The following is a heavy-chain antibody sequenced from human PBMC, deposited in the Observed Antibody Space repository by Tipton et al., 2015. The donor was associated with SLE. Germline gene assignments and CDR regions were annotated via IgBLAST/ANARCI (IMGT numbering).Heavy chain of an antibody. D-gene: IGHD2-15*01. J-gene: IGHJ4*02. CDR3: TRYYCSGGSCPFDY. Sequence: SLRLSCTASGFTFGDYAMSWFRQAPGKGLEWVGFIRSKAYGGTTEYAASVKGRFTISRDDSKSIAYPQMNSLKTEDTAVYYCTRYYCSGGSCPFDYWGQGTLVTVSS. CDR1: GFTFGDYA. CDR2: IRSKAYGGTT. V-gene: IGHV3-49*03.